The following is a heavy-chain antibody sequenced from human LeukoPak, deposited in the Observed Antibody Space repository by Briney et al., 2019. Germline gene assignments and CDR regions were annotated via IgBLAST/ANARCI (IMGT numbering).Heavy chain of an antibody. CDR2: IFPGDSNP. CDR3: ARQRFWYTPGYDY. Sequence: GESLKISCKGSGYSFTSYWIGWVRQMPGKGLEWMGIIFPGDSNPRYSPSFQGQVTISADKSTSTAYLQWSSLKASDTAIYYCARQRFWYTPGYDYWGQGTLVTVSS. J-gene: IGHJ4*02. V-gene: IGHV5-51*01. CDR1: GYSFTSYW. D-gene: IGHD1-14*01.